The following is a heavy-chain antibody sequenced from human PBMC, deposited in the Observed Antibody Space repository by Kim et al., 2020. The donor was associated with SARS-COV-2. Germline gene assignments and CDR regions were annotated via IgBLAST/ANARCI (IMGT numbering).Heavy chain of an antibody. J-gene: IGHJ4*02. V-gene: IGHV3-33*01. CDR2: IWYDGSNK. D-gene: IGHD5-12*01. CDR3: ATNRRSRDGYNAFDY. CDR1: GFTFSSYG. Sequence: GGSLRLSCAASGFTFSSYGMHWVRQAPGKGLEWVAVIWYDGSNKYYADSVKGRFTISRDNPKNTLYLQMNSLRAEDTAVYYCATNRRSRDGYNAFDYWGQGTLVTVSS.